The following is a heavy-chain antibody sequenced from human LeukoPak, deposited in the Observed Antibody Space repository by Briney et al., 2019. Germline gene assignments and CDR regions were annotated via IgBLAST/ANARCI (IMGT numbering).Heavy chain of an antibody. V-gene: IGHV4-34*01. CDR3: ARGGGQWLRSYYFDY. CDR1: GGSFSGYY. J-gene: IGHJ4*02. D-gene: IGHD5-12*01. Sequence: SETLSLTCAVYGGSFSGYYWTWIRQSQGKGLEWIGEINHSGNTNYNPSLKSRVTISVDTSKKQFSLTVRSVTAADTAVYYCARGGGQWLRSYYFDYWGQGALVTVSS. CDR2: INHSGNT.